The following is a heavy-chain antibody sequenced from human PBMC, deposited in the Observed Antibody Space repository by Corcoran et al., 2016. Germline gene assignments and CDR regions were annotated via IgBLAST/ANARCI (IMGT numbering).Heavy chain of an antibody. CDR3: ARGGRSGSYSSDAFDI. CDR2: INPSGGST. J-gene: IGHJ3*02. CDR1: GYTFTSYY. D-gene: IGHD1-26*01. Sequence: QVQLVQSGAEVKKPGASVKVSCKASGYTFTSYYMHWVRQAPGQGLEWMGIINPSGGSTSYAQKFQGRVTMTRDTSTSTVYMELSSLRSEDTAVYYWARGGRSGSYSSDAFDIWGQGTMVTVSS. V-gene: IGHV1-46*01.